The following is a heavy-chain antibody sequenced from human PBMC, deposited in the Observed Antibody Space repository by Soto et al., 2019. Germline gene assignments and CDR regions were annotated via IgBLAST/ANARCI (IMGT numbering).Heavy chain of an antibody. CDR3: ATRITVFGLLIPPFDP. J-gene: IGHJ5*02. Sequence: PSETLSLTCAVHGRSVNGYYWNWIRLPPGKGLEWIGEINHTGGTHYSPSLKSRVTMSVDTSKNQFSLRLSSVTAADTAIYYCATRITVFGLLIPPFDPWGQGTQVTVSS. D-gene: IGHD3-3*01. V-gene: IGHV4-34*01. CDR2: INHTGGT. CDR1: GRSVNGYY.